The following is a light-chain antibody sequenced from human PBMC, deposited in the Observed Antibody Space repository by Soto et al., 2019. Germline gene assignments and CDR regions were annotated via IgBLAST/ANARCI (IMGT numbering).Light chain of an antibody. J-gene: IGKJ1*01. CDR1: QSVSSSY. V-gene: IGKV3-20*01. Sequence: DIVLTQSPGTLSLSPGERATLSCRASQSVSSSYLAWYQQKPGQAPRLLIYGASSRATGIPDRFSGSGSGTDFTLTISRLEPEDFAVYYCQQYVSPPITFGQGTKVEIE. CDR3: QQYVSPPIT. CDR2: GAS.